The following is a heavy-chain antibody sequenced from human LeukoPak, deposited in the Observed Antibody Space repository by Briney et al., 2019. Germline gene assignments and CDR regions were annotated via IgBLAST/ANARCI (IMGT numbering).Heavy chain of an antibody. CDR1: GFTFSSYE. Sequence: GGSLRLSCAASGFTFSSYEMNWVRQAPGKGLEWVSYISSSGSTINYADSVKGRFTISRDNAKNSLYLQMNSLGAEDTAVYYCARDHAVAGTFDYWGQGTLVTVSS. CDR2: ISSSGSTI. V-gene: IGHV3-48*03. CDR3: ARDHAVAGTFDY. D-gene: IGHD6-19*01. J-gene: IGHJ4*02.